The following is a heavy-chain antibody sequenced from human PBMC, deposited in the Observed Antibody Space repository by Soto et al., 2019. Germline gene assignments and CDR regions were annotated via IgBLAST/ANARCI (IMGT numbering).Heavy chain of an antibody. Sequence: PGGSLRLSCVASGFTFSSYRMVWVRQAPGKGLEWLSYIFVDSSTIYYADSVKGRFTVSRDNAQNSLFLLMNSLRAEDTAVYYCAKEEVYYDILTGYYSPDYWGQGTLVTVSS. CDR2: IFVDSSTI. CDR3: AKEEVYYDILTGYYSPDY. D-gene: IGHD3-9*01. J-gene: IGHJ4*02. CDR1: GFTFSSYR. V-gene: IGHV3-48*04.